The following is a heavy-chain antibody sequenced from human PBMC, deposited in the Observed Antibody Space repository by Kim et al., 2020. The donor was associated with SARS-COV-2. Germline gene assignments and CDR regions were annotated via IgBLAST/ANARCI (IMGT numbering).Heavy chain of an antibody. CDR3: ARVGYYYGSGSYYNAFDS. V-gene: IGHV4-59*01. D-gene: IGHD3-10*01. Sequence: SETLSLTCTVSGGSISGYYWSWIRQHPGKGLEWIGYIYYSGSTNYNPSLKSRVTISVEPSKNQFSLKLSSVTAADTAVYYCARVGYYYGSGSYYNAFDSWGQGTLVTVSS. CDR1: GGSISGYY. J-gene: IGHJ4*02. CDR2: IYYSGST.